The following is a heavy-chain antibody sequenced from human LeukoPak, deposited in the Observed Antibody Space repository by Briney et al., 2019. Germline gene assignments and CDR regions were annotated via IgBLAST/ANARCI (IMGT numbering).Heavy chain of an antibody. D-gene: IGHD3-22*01. J-gene: IGHJ4*02. CDR1: GSTFSSYG. V-gene: IGHV3-30*02. Sequence: PGGSLRLSCAASGSTFSSYGMHWVRQAPGKGLEWVAFIRYDGSNKYYADSVKGRFTISRDNSKNTLYLQMNSLRAEDTAVYYCAKAIGDDSSGYFDYWGQGTLVTVSS. CDR2: IRYDGSNK. CDR3: AKAIGDDSSGYFDY.